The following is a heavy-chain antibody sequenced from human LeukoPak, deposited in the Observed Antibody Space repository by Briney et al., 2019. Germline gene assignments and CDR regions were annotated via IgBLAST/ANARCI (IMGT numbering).Heavy chain of an antibody. CDR3: ARGQNY. J-gene: IGHJ4*02. V-gene: IGHV4-34*01. Sequence: PSETLSLTCAVYGGSFSGYYWSWIRQPPGKGLGGIGEINHGGSTNYNPSLKSRVTISVDTSKNQFSLKLSSVTAADTAVYYCARGQNYWGQGTLVTVSS. CDR1: GGSFSGYY. CDR2: INHGGST.